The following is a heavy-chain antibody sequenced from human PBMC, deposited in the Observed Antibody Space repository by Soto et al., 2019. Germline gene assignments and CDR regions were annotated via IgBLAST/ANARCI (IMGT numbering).Heavy chain of an antibody. CDR2: INAGNGNT. D-gene: IGHD3-22*01. CDR1: GYTFTSYA. CDR3: ARDRYDSSGYYTPDY. Sequence: ASVKVSCKASGYTFTSYAMHWVRQAPGQRLEWMGWINAGNGNTKYSQKFQGRVTITRDTSASTAYMELSSLRSEDTAVYYCARDRYDSSGYYTPDYWGQGTLVTLSS. J-gene: IGHJ4*02. V-gene: IGHV1-3*01.